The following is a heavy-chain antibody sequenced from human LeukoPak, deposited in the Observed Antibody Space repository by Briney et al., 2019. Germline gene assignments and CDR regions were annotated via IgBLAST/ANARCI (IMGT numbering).Heavy chain of an antibody. J-gene: IGHJ4*02. CDR2: IKRDGSQK. V-gene: IGHV3-7*03. D-gene: IGHD1-1*01. Sequence: GRSLRLSCAASGFTFSSYWMSWVRQAPGKGLEWVANIKRDGSQKYNVDSVKGRFTISRDNAKNSLYLQMNSLRAEDTGVYYCARGADGYDYWGQGTLVTVSS. CDR1: GFTFSSYW. CDR3: ARGADGYDY.